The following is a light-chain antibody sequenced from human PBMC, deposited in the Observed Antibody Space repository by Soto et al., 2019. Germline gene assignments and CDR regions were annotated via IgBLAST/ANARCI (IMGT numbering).Light chain of an antibody. CDR2: DSD. V-gene: IGLV1-51*01. CDR1: SANIGGNY. CDR3: GAWDGSLSVVL. J-gene: IGLJ2*01. Sequence: QSVLTQPPSVSAAPGQKVTISCSGSSANIGGNYVSWYQHIPGKAPKLVIYDSDKRPSEIPDRFSGSKSGTSATLDITGLQTGDEADYYCGAWDGSLSVVLFGGGTKLTVL.